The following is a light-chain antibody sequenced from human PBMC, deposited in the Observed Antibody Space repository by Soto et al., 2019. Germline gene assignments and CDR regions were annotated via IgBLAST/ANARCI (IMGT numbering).Light chain of an antibody. J-gene: IGLJ1*01. CDR2: EVT. Sequence: QSALTQPASVSGSPGQSITISCTGTSGDIGSYNRVSWYQQHPGKAPKLIIYEVTDRPSGVSNRFSGSQSGNTASLTISGLQAEDEAEYSCSSYTNINTGACVFGTGTKLTVL. CDR3: SSYTNINTGACV. V-gene: IGLV2-14*01. CDR1: SGDIGSYNR.